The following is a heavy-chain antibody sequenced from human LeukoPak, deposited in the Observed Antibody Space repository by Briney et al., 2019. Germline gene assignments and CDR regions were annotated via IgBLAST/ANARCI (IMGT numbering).Heavy chain of an antibody. CDR2: ISGSGGST. Sequence: GGSLRLSCAASGFTFSSYAMSWVRQAPGKGLEWVSAISGSGGSTNYADSVKGRFTISRENSKNTLYLQMNSLRAEDTAVYYCAKRDRTVTHAFDIWGQGTMVTVSS. J-gene: IGHJ3*02. D-gene: IGHD4-17*01. CDR3: AKRDRTVTHAFDI. CDR1: GFTFSSYA. V-gene: IGHV3-23*01.